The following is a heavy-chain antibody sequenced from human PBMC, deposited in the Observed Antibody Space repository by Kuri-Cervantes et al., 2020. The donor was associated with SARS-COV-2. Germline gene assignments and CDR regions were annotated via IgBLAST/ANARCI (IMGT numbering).Heavy chain of an antibody. V-gene: IGHV1-3*01. J-gene: IGHJ6*03. CDR1: GYTFTSYA. CDR2: INAGNGNT. Sequence: ASVKVSCKASGYTFTSYAMHWVRQAPGQRLEWMGWINAGNGNTKYSQKFQGRVTITRDTSPSTAYMELSSLRSEDTAVYYCARDRSYRGIYYYYMDVWGKGTTVTVSS. D-gene: IGHD1-26*01. CDR3: ARDRSYRGIYYYYMDV.